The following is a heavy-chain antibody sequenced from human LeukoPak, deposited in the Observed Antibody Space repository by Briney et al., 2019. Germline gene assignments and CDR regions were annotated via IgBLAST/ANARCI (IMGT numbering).Heavy chain of an antibody. CDR1: GYTFTSNG. Sequence: ASVKVSCKASGYTFTSNGISWVRQAPGQGLEWMGWISAYNGNTNYAQKLQGRVTMTTDTSTSTAYMELRSLRSDDTAVYYCARDPPIFGYVKDYYYGMDVWGQGTTVTVSS. CDR2: ISAYNGNT. V-gene: IGHV1-18*01. J-gene: IGHJ6*02. D-gene: IGHD3-3*01. CDR3: ARDPPIFGYVKDYYYGMDV.